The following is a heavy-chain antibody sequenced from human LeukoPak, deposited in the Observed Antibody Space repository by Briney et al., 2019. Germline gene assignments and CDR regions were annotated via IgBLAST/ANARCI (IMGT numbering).Heavy chain of an antibody. CDR2: IYTSGST. CDR1: GGSISSYY. V-gene: IGHV4-4*07. Sequence: PSETLSLTCIVSGGSISSYYWSWIRQPAGKGLEWIGRIYTSGSTSYNPSLKSRVTMSVDTSKNQFSLKLTSVTAADTAVNYCARDYKWELRYFDYWGQGTLVTVSS. J-gene: IGHJ4*02. D-gene: IGHD4-23*01. CDR3: ARDYKWELRYFDY.